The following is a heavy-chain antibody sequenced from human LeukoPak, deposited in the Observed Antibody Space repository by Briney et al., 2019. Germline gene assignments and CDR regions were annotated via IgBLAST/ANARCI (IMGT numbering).Heavy chain of an antibody. V-gene: IGHV3-21*04. CDR3: AKGGDITMARGSHMDV. CDR1: GFTFSSYS. J-gene: IGHJ6*03. Sequence: GGSLRLSCAASGFTFSSYSMNWVRQAPGKGLEWVSSISSSSAYIYYADSVKGRFTISRDNSKNTLYLQMNSLRAEDTAVYYCAKGGDITMARGSHMDVWGKGTTVTISS. D-gene: IGHD3-10*01. CDR2: ISSSSAYI.